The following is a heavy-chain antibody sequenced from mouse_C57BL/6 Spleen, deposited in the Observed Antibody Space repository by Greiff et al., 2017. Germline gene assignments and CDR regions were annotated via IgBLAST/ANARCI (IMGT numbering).Heavy chain of an antibody. D-gene: IGHD1-1*01. Sequence: EVQVVESGGGLVQPGGSMKLSCVASGFTFSNYWMNWVRQSPEKGLEWVAQIRLKSDNYATHYAESVKGRFTISRDDSKSSVYLQMNNLRAEDTGIYYCTRDYGSSYYAMDYWGQGTSVTVSS. CDR2: IRLKSDNYAT. CDR1: GFTFSNYW. CDR3: TRDYGSSYYAMDY. V-gene: IGHV6-3*01. J-gene: IGHJ4*01.